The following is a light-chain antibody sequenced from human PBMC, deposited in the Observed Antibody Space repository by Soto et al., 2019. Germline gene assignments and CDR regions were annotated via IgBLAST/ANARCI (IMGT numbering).Light chain of an antibody. CDR2: LGS. V-gene: IGKV2-28*01. CDR1: QSLLHSNGYNY. J-gene: IGKJ1*01. CDR3: LKALQTRT. Sequence: DIVMTQSPLSLPVTPGEPASISCRSSQSLLHSNGYNYLDWYLQKPGQSPQLLIYLGSYRASGVPDRFSGSGSGTDFTLKISRGEAEDVGVYYCLKALQTRTFGQGTKVDIK.